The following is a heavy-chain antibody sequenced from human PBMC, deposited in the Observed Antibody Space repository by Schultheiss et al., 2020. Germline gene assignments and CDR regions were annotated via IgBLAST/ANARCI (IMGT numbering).Heavy chain of an antibody. D-gene: IGHD1-26*01. CDR3: ARDPGELLDFDY. Sequence: ASVKVSCKASGGTFSSYAISWVRQAPGQGLEWMGWISAYNGNTKYAKKLQGRVTMTTDTSTSTAYMELRSLRSDDTAVYYCARDPGELLDFDYWGQGTLVTVSS. CDR2: ISAYNGNT. V-gene: IGHV1-18*01. J-gene: IGHJ4*02. CDR1: GGTFSSYA.